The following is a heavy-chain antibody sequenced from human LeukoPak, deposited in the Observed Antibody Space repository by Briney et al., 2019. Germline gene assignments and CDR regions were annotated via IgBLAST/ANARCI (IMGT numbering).Heavy chain of an antibody. CDR1: GYTFTSYD. CDR2: MNPNSGNT. CDR3: ASQSISFPNWFDP. Sequence: ASAKVSCKASGYTFTSYDINWVRQATGQGLEWMGWMNPNSGNTGYAQKFQGRVTMTRNTSISTAYMELSSLRSEDTAVYYCASQSISFPNWFDPWGQGTLVTVSS. V-gene: IGHV1-8*01. J-gene: IGHJ5*02. D-gene: IGHD2/OR15-2a*01.